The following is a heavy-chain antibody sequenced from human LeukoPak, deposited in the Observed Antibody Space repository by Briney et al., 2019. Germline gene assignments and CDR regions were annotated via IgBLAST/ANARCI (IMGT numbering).Heavy chain of an antibody. D-gene: IGHD2-2*01. CDR1: GGSISSGGYY. V-gene: IGHV4-31*03. J-gene: IGHJ6*02. CDR2: IYYSEST. Sequence: SQTLSLTCTVSGGSISSGGYYWSWIRQHPGEGLEWIGYIYYSESTYYNPSLKSRVTISVDTSKNQFSLKLSSVTAADTAVYYCARDQTAPYCSSTSCTYGMDVWGQGTTVTVSS. CDR3: ARDQTAPYCSSTSCTYGMDV.